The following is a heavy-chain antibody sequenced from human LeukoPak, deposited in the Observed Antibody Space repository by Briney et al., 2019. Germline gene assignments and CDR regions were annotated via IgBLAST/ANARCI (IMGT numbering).Heavy chain of an antibody. D-gene: IGHD3-16*02. CDR1: GGSISSSSYY. CDR3: ARHLTHEGYVWGSYRPYDY. CDR2: IYYSGST. J-gene: IGHJ4*02. Sequence: PSETLSLXCTVSGGSISSSSYYWGWIRQPPGKGLEWIGSIYYSGSTYYNPSLKSRVTISVDTSKNQFSLKLSSVTAADTAVYYCARHLTHEGYVWGSYRPYDYWGQGTLVTVSS. V-gene: IGHV4-39*01.